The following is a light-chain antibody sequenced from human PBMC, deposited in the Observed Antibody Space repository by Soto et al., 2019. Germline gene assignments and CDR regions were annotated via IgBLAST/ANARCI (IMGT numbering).Light chain of an antibody. CDR2: WAS. J-gene: IGKJ2*01. CDR3: HQYYNNPYT. Sequence: DIVMTQSPDSLAVSLGERATINCKSSQSVLYSSNNKNYLAWYQQKPGQPPKVLIYWASTRESGVPDRFGGSGSGTDFTLTISSLQAEDVAVYYCHQYYNNPYTFGQGTKLEIK. V-gene: IGKV4-1*01. CDR1: QSVLYSSNNKNY.